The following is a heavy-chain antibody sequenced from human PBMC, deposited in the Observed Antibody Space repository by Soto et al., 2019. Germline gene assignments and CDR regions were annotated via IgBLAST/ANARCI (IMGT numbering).Heavy chain of an antibody. CDR2: VSHIGST. CDR3: SRESWVTTGLDY. Sequence: SETLSLTCSVSGGSISNSSYLWGWVRQPPGKGLQWIGSVSHIGSTNYNPSLKSRLTISVGTSKTQSSLRLDSVTAADTAVYYCSRESWVTTGLDYWGQGTLVTVSS. V-gene: IGHV4-39*02. J-gene: IGHJ4*02. CDR1: GGSISNSSYL. D-gene: IGHD4-17*01.